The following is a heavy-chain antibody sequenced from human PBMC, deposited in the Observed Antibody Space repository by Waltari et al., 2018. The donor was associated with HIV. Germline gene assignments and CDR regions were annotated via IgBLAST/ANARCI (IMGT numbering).Heavy chain of an antibody. D-gene: IGHD3-3*01. CDR1: GFTFSSYW. J-gene: IGHJ4*02. V-gene: IGHV3-74*01. CDR3: ARERQVSPKLRSGG. Sequence: EVQLVESGGGLVQPGGSLRLSCAASGFTFSSYWMHCVRQAPGKGLVWVSRINRDGGSTSYADSVKGRFTISRDNAKNTLYLQMNSLRAEDTAVYYCARERQVSPKLRSGGWGQGTLVTVSS. CDR2: INRDGGST.